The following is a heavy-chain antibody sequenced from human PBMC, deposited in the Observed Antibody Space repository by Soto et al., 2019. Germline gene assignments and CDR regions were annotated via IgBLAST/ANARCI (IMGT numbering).Heavy chain of an antibody. CDR1: GDSISSFVYY. CDR2: IYSSGST. CDR3: AGFNDRFQPAAIRY. J-gene: IGHJ4*02. V-gene: IGHV4-31*03. D-gene: IGHD2-2*02. Sequence: QVQLQESGPGLVKPSQTLSLTCTVSGDSISSFVYYWSWIRQHPGKGLEWIGYIYSSGSTHYNPSLLRRTTIPGDTPKKQFSVKVSSITAADTAVYYCAGFNDRFQPAAIRYWGQGTLVTVSS.